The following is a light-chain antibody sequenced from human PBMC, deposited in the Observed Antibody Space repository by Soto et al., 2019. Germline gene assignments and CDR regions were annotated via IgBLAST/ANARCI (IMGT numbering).Light chain of an antibody. CDR3: QQRSNWPPKLT. V-gene: IGKV3-11*01. CDR1: QSVSSY. J-gene: IGKJ4*01. CDR2: DAS. Sequence: EIVLAQSPATLSLSPGERATLSCRASQSVSSYLAWYQQKPGQAPRLLIYDASNRATGIPARFSGSGSGTDFTLTISSLEPEDFAVYYCQQRSNWPPKLTFGGGTKVDIK.